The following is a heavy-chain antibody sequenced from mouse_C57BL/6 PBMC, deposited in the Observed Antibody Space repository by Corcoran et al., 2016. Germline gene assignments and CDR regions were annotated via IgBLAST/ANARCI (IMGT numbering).Heavy chain of an antibody. J-gene: IGHJ2*01. Sequence: EVQLQQSGPELVKPGASVKISCKASGYTFTDYYMNWVKQSHGKSLEWIGDINPNNGGTSYNQKFKGKATLTVDKSSSTAYMELRSLTSEDSAVYYCARGGDDYDPYFDYWGQGTTLTVSS. CDR2: INPNNGGT. CDR3: ARGGDDYDPYFDY. V-gene: IGHV1-26*01. D-gene: IGHD2-4*01. CDR1: GYTFTDYY.